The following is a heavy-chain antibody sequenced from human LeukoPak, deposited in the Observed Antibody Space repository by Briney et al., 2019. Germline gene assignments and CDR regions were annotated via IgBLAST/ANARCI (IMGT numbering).Heavy chain of an antibody. CDR3: ARDLWTAAAGTSWFDP. J-gene: IGHJ5*02. D-gene: IGHD6-13*01. CDR1: GYTFTGYY. Sequence: ASVKVSCKASGYTFTGYYMHWVRQAPGQGLEWMGWINPNSGGTNYAQKFQGWVTMTRDTSIGTAYMELSRLRSDDTAVYYCARDLWTAAAGTSWFDPWGQGTLVTVSS. CDR2: INPNSGGT. V-gene: IGHV1-2*04.